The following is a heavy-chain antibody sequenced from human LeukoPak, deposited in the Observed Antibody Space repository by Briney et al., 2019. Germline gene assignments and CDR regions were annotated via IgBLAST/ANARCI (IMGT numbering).Heavy chain of an antibody. CDR3: AIATVWCAFDI. D-gene: IGHD2-21*01. CDR2: VSSTSRYL. CDR1: GFTFSNAW. V-gene: IGHV3-21*01. Sequence: AGSLRLSCPASGFTFSNAWMSWVRQAPGKWLEWVASVSSTSRYLYYADSLTGRFTISRDTATNSLFLQMNSVRAEDTAVYYCAIATVWCAFDIWGQGTMVTVSS. J-gene: IGHJ3*02.